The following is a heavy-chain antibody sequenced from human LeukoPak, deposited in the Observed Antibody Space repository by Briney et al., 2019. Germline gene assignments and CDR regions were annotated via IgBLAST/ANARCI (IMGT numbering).Heavy chain of an antibody. CDR2: INPRGDT. Sequence: TSETLSLTCDVYGGSFSGFFWSWIRQTPDKGLEWIGEINPRGDTNYRTSLKSRVTISSDTSKNQFSLRLTSVTAADTAVYYCGRGRRLQYYFHFFDVWGNGTTVTVSS. D-gene: IGHD4-11*01. CDR3: GRGRRLQYYFHFFDV. J-gene: IGHJ6*03. CDR1: GGSFSGFF. V-gene: IGHV4-34*01.